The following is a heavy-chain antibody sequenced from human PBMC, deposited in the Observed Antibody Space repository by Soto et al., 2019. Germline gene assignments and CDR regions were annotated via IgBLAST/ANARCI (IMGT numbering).Heavy chain of an antibody. V-gene: IGHV1-18*01. CDR2: ISAYNGNT. D-gene: IGHD1-26*01. J-gene: IGHJ5*02. CDR1: GYTFTSYG. Sequence: GASVKVSCKASGYTFTSYGISWVRQAPGQGLEWMGWISAYNGNTNYAQKVQGRVTITADESTSTAYMELSSLRSEDTAVYYCARGTVGATGPRDNWFDPWGQGTLVTVSS. CDR3: ARGTVGATGPRDNWFDP.